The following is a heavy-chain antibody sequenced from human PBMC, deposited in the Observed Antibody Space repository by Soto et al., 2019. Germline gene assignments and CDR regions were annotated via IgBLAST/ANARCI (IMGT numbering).Heavy chain of an antibody. V-gene: IGHV4-31*03. D-gene: IGHD3-3*01. J-gene: IGHJ5*02. CDR3: AREWNYDFWSPRPSGWFDP. Sequence: TSETLSLTCTVSGGSISSGGYYWSWIRQHPGEGLEWIGYIYYSGSTNYNPSLKSRVTISVDTSKNQFSLKLSSVTAADTAVYYCAREWNYDFWSPRPSGWFDPWGQGTLVTVSS. CDR2: IYYSGST. CDR1: GGSISSGGYY.